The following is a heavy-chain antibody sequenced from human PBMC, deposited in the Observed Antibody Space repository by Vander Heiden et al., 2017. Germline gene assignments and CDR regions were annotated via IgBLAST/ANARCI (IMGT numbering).Heavy chain of an antibody. J-gene: IGHJ4*02. D-gene: IGHD2-21*01. V-gene: IGHV3-30*18. CDR1: GFPFSRYG. CDR3: AKEGAREVFAYYLDY. Sequence: QVQLAESGGGVVQPGKSLRLSCEASGFPFSRYGIHWVPQAPGKVLEWVAVISNEGSNENSADSVRGQFTISRDNSKNTLYLQMNSLRAEDTAVYFCAKEGAREVFAYYLDYWGQGTLVTVSS. CDR2: ISNEGSNE.